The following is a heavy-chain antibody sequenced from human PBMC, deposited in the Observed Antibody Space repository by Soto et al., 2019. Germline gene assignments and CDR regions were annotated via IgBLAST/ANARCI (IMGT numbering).Heavy chain of an antibody. Sequence: PVGSLRLCYAASGFTFRNYAMTWVRQAPGKGLEWVSGISSSGDNTYYPSSVRGRFTISRDNSKDTLFLQMSSLRAEDTATYYCAKFKGGVNDGLDIWGQGTMVTVSS. V-gene: IGHV3-23*01. CDR2: ISSSGDNT. CDR3: AKFKGGVNDGLDI. CDR1: GFTFRNYA. J-gene: IGHJ3*02. D-gene: IGHD6-25*01.